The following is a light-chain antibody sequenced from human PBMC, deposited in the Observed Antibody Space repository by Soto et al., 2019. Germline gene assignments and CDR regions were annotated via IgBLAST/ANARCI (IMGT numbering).Light chain of an antibody. J-gene: IGLJ2*01. CDR1: NSDVGGNNY. CDR2: DVS. Sequence: QSALTQPASVSGSPGQSITISCTGTNSDVGGNNYVSWYQQHPGKAPKLMIYDVSNRPSGVSNRFSGSKSGNTASLTISGLQAEDEAAYFCSSYSTSSTLVLFGGGTKLTVL. CDR3: SSYSTSSTLVL. V-gene: IGLV2-14*01.